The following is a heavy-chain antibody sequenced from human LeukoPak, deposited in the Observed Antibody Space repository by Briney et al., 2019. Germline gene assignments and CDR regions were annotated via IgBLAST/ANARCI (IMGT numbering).Heavy chain of an antibody. CDR2: INSDGSST. V-gene: IGHV3-74*01. CDR1: GFTLSSYW. D-gene: IGHD6-19*01. J-gene: IGHJ6*02. Sequence: GRSLRLSCAASGFTLSSYWMHWVRQAPGKGLVWVSRINSDGSSTSYADSVKGRFTISRDNAKNTLYLQMNSLRAEDTAVYYCAREYSSGWSYLDVWGQGTTVTVSS. CDR3: AREYSSGWSYLDV.